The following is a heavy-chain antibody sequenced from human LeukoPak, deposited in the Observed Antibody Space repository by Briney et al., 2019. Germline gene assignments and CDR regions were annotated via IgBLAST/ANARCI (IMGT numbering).Heavy chain of an antibody. D-gene: IGHD1-26*01. J-gene: IGHJ3*02. CDR1: GYMFTSYF. CDR3: AIPPLGSGSYYEAFDI. Sequence: ASVKVSCKASGYMFTSYFMHWVRQAPGQGLEWMGIINPSSDSTSYAQKFQGRVTITADESTSTAYMELSSLRSEDTAVYYCAIPPLGSGSYYEAFDIWGQGTMVTVSS. CDR2: INPSSDST. V-gene: IGHV1-46*01.